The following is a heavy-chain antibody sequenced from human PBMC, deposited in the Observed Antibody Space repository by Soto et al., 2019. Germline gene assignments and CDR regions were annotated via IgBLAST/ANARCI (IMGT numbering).Heavy chain of an antibody. Sequence: ETLSVTCPVSGGSVSSYYWSWIRQRPGKGLEWIGYIYYSGSTNYNPSLKSRVTISVDTSNNQFSLKLSSVTAADTAVYYCARDYYDSSGYLIHDAFEIWGQGTMVTVSS. CDR3: ARDYYDSSGYLIHDAFEI. CDR2: IYYSGST. CDR1: GGSVSSYY. J-gene: IGHJ3*02. V-gene: IGHV4-59*02. D-gene: IGHD3-22*01.